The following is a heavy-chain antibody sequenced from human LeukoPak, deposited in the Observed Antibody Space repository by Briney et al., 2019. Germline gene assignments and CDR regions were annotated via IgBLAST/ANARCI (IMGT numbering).Heavy chain of an antibody. CDR3: ARDPYNGSYGNYYYYFMDV. CDR2: ITSGSSYI. D-gene: IGHD1-26*01. CDR1: GFTFNSYE. J-gene: IGHJ6*03. Sequence: TGGSLRLSCAASGFTFNSYEMNWVRQAPGKGLEWVSSITSGSSYIYYADSVKGRFTISRDNAKNSLYLQMNSLRAEDTAVYYCARDPYNGSYGNYYYYFMDVWGKGTTVTISS. V-gene: IGHV3-21*01.